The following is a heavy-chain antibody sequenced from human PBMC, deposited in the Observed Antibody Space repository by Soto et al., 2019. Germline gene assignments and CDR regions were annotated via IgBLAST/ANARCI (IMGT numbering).Heavy chain of an antibody. V-gene: IGHV4-4*07. Sequence: QVHLQESGPGLVKPSETLSLTCTVSGGAISTYYWTWIRQPAGKGLEGVGRIYSSGSTKYNPSLQIRVTMSLDTSNTQFSLRLTSVTAADTAVYYCARGQRFSDWFDPWGQGTLVTVSS. CDR2: IYSSGST. D-gene: IGHD3-3*01. CDR1: GGAISTYY. CDR3: ARGQRFSDWFDP. J-gene: IGHJ5*02.